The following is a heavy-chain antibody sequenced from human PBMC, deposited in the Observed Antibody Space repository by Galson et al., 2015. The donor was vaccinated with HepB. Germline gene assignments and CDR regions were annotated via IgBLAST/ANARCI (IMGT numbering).Heavy chain of an antibody. CDR3: AGYAKYYYYYYMDV. D-gene: IGHD1-1*01. CDR1: GYTLTELS. J-gene: IGHJ6*03. CDR2: FDPEDGEI. Sequence: SVKVSCKVSGYTLTELSMHWVRQAPGEGLEWMGGFDPEDGEIIYAQKFQGRVTMTEDTSTDTAYMELSSLRSEDTAVYYCAGYAKYYYYYYMDVWGKGTTVTVSS. V-gene: IGHV1-24*01.